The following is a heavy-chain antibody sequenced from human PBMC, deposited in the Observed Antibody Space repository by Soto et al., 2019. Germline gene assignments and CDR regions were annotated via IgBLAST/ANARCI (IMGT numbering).Heavy chain of an antibody. CDR1: GYSFTSYW. J-gene: IGHJ4*02. CDR2: IDPSDSYT. Sequence: PGESLKISCKGSGYSFTSYWISWVRQMPGKGLEWMGRIDPSDSYTNYSPSFQGHVTISADKSISTAYLQWSSLKASDTAMYYCARHPPRGWLIYYDSSGSLDPFDYWGQGTLVTVSS. D-gene: IGHD3-22*01. CDR3: ARHPPRGWLIYYDSSGSLDPFDY. V-gene: IGHV5-10-1*01.